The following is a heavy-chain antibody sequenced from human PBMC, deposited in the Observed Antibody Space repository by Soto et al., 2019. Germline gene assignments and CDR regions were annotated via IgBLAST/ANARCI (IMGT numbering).Heavy chain of an antibody. Sequence: SKTLSLTCAVSGDSITSTNWWSWVRQPPGKGLEWIGQVYRTGAANYNPSLKSRVTISLDKSKNKFSLNLNSVNAADTAAYYCARVLKYYYNALDVWGQGTTVTVSS. J-gene: IGHJ6*02. CDR3: ARVLKYYYNALDV. CDR1: GDSITSTNW. CDR2: VYRTGAA. V-gene: IGHV4-4*02. D-gene: IGHD6-6*01.